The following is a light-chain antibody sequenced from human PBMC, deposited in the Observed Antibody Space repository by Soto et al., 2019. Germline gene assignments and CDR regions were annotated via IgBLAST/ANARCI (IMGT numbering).Light chain of an antibody. J-gene: IGKJ5*01. V-gene: IGKV3-20*01. CDR2: GIS. Sequence: ESVLTQSTGTLSFFPGERATLSCRASQTVTRSYLAWYQHKPGQAPRLLISGISRRAPGIPDRFSGDGSGTDFTLTISRLEPEDYAVYYCHQYDGSPITFGQGTRLEIK. CDR1: QTVTRSY. CDR3: HQYDGSPIT.